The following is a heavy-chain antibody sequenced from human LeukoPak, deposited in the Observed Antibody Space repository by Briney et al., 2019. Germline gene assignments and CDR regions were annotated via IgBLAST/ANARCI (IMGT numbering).Heavy chain of an antibody. CDR3: AKVGGGLQS. CDR1: GFTFSRFG. CDR2: IWYDGRNK. V-gene: IGHV3-33*06. J-gene: IGHJ4*02. D-gene: IGHD4-11*01. Sequence: GGSLRLSCAASGFTFSRFGMHWVRQAPGKGLEWVAVIWYDGRNKYYADSVKGRFTISRDNSKNTLYLQMNSLRAEDTAVYYCAKVGGGLQSWGQGTLVTVSS.